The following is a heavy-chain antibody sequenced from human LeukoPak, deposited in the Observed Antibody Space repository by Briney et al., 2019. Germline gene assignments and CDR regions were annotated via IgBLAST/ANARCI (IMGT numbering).Heavy chain of an antibody. CDR2: ISYDGSNK. CDR1: GFXFSSYG. J-gene: IGHJ3*02. D-gene: IGHD4-17*01. Sequence: GGSLRLSCAASGFXFSSYGMHWVRQAPGKGLEWVAVISYDGSNKYYADSVKGRFTISRDNSKNTLYLQMNSLRAEDTAVYYCAKGQDYDDAFDIWGQGTLVTVSS. V-gene: IGHV3-30*18. CDR3: AKGQDYDDAFDI.